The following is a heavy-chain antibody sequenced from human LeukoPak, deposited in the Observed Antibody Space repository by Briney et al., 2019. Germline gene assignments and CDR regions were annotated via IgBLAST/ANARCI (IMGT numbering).Heavy chain of an antibody. CDR2: INAGNGNT. Sequence: ASVKVSCKASGYTFTSYAMHWVRQAPGHGLEWMGWINAGNGNTKYSQNFQGRVTITRDTSASTAYMELSSLRSEDTALYYCARDNDILTGPRSYYYGMDVWGQGTTVTVSS. CDR1: GYTFTSYA. D-gene: IGHD3-9*01. J-gene: IGHJ6*02. V-gene: IGHV1-3*01. CDR3: ARDNDILTGPRSYYYGMDV.